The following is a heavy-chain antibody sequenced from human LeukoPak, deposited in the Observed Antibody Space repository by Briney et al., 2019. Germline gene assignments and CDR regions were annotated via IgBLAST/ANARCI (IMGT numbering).Heavy chain of an antibody. J-gene: IGHJ5*02. CDR2: IYHSGST. D-gene: IGHD6-13*01. Sequence: PSETLSLTCTVSGYSISSGYYWGWIRQPPGKGLEWIGSIYHSGSTYYNPSLKSRVTISVDTSKNQFSLKLSSVTAADTAVYYCASLKQQLVGWFDPWGQGTLVTVSS. CDR1: GYSISSGYY. CDR3: ASLKQQLVGWFDP. V-gene: IGHV4-38-2*02.